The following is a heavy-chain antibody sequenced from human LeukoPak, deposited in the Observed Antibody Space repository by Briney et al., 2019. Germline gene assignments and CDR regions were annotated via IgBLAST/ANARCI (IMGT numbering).Heavy chain of an antibody. D-gene: IGHD3-10*01. CDR1: GFTFRNCA. Sequence: GGSLRLSCAASGFTFRNCAMSWVRQAPGKGLEWVSGISGTGYNTYYADSVKGRFTISRDNSKNTLYLQMNSLGAEDTAVYYCAKHVSGSLFYFDYWSQRTLVTVSS. CDR2: ISGTGYNT. CDR3: AKHVSGSLFYFDY. J-gene: IGHJ4*02. V-gene: IGHV3-23*01.